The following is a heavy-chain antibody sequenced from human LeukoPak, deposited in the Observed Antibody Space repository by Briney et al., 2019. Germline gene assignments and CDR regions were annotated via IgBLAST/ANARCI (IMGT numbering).Heavy chain of an antibody. J-gene: IGHJ4*02. V-gene: IGHV3-30*02. CDR1: GFTFENTD. Sequence: PGGSLRLSCGASGFTFENTDMHWVRQAPGKALEWVAFIRYDGSNKKYAGSVKGRFTISRDSAKNSLYLQMNSLRAEDTALYHCARERSTSNWYGTPDFDYWGQGTLVTVSS. D-gene: IGHD6-13*01. CDR2: IRYDGSNK. CDR3: ARERSTSNWYGTPDFDY.